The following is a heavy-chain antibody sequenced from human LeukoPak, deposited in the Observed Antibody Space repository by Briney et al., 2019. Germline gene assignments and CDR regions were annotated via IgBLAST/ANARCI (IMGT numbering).Heavy chain of an antibody. V-gene: IGHV1-24*01. CDR2: FDPEDGET. J-gene: IGHJ4*02. CDR1: GYTLTELS. Sequence: ASVKVSCKVSGYTLTELSMHWVRQAPGKGLEWMGGFDPEDGETIYAQKFQGRGTMTRDTSTSTVYMELSSLRSEDTAVYYCARDLGSGWYPDYWGQGTLVTVSS. D-gene: IGHD6-19*01. CDR3: ARDLGSGWYPDY.